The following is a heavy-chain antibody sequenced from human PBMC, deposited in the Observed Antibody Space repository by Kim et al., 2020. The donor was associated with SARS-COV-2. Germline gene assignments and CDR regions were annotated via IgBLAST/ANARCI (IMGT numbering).Heavy chain of an antibody. CDR3: ARVDPYSYGEYTVFDY. V-gene: IGHV4-39*07. Sequence: SETLSLTCTVSGGSISSSSYYWGWIRQPPGKGLEWIGSIYYSGSTYYNPSLKSRVTISVDTSKNQFSLKLSSVTAADTAVYYCARVDPYSYGEYTVFDYWGQGTLVTVSS. J-gene: IGHJ4*02. D-gene: IGHD5-18*01. CDR1: GGSISSSSYY. CDR2: IYYSGST.